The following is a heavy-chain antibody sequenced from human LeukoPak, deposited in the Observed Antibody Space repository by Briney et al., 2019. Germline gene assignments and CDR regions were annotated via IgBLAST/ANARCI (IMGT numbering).Heavy chain of an antibody. V-gene: IGHV3-30-3*01. J-gene: IGHJ4*02. D-gene: IGHD3-22*01. Sequence: PGGSLRLSRVDSGFTFSSFAMHWVRQAPGKGLEWVAMISSDGSTKYYADSVKGQFTISRDNSKNTLYLQMNSLKPEDTAVYYCARVYYYDTSGLLYWGQGTLVTVSS. CDR2: ISSDGSTK. CDR3: ARVYYYDTSGLLY. CDR1: GFTFSSFA.